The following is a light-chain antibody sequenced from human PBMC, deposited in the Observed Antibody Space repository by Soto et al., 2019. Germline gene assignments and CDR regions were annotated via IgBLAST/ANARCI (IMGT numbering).Light chain of an antibody. J-gene: IGLJ2*01. CDR2: DNN. Sequence: QSVLTQPPSVSAAPGQKVTISCSGSSSNMGSSYAVWYQQLPGTAPKLLIYDNNNRLSGIPDRFSGSKSGTSATLGISGLQTGDEADYYCATWDRSLSVMVFGGGTKLTVL. V-gene: IGLV1-51*01. CDR3: ATWDRSLSVMV. CDR1: SSNMGSSY.